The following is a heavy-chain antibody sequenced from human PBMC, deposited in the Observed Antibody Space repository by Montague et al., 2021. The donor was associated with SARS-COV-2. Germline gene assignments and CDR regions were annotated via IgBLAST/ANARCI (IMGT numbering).Heavy chain of an antibody. D-gene: IGHD6-13*01. CDR1: GGSISSSSYY. CDR3: ARVGRQQLVRLSGMDV. J-gene: IGHJ6*02. Sequence: SETLSLTCTVSGGSISSSSYYWGWIRQPPGKGLVWIGSIYYSGSTYYTPSLKSRVTISVDTSKNQFSLKLSSVTAADTSVYYCARVGRQQLVRLSGMDVWGQGTTVTVSS. CDR2: IYYSGST. V-gene: IGHV4-39*07.